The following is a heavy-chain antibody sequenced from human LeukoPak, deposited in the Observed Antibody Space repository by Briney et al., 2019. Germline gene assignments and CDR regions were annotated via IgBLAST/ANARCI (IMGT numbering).Heavy chain of an antibody. D-gene: IGHD7-27*01. CDR1: RFTFEDCA. Sequence: PGRSLRLSCVASRFTFEDCAMHWVRQAPGKVLEWVSGISWNSDGVGYADSVKGRFTISRDNAKNSLYLQMNSLRAEDTALYYCAKGVPGEADAFDIWGQGTMVPVSS. J-gene: IGHJ3*02. V-gene: IGHV3-9*01. CDR3: AKGVPGEADAFDI. CDR2: ISWNSDGV.